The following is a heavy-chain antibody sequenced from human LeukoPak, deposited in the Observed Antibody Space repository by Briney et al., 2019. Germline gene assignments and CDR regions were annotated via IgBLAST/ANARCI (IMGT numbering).Heavy chain of an antibody. Sequence: SETLSLTCTVSGGSISSGGYYWSWIRQHPGKGLEWIGYIYYSGSTYYNPSLKSRVTISVDTSKNQFSLKLSSVTAADTAVYYCARLGTGAYYYDSSGPDLDYWGQGTLVTVSS. J-gene: IGHJ4*02. V-gene: IGHV4-31*03. D-gene: IGHD3-22*01. CDR3: ARLGTGAYYYDSSGPDLDY. CDR1: GGSISSGGYY. CDR2: IYYSGST.